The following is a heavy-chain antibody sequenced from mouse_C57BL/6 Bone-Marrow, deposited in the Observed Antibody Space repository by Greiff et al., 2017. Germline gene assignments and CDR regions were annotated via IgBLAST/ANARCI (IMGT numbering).Heavy chain of an antibody. D-gene: IGHD2-3*01. CDR2: IDPETGGT. CDR3: TRGIYDGYYVVAY. V-gene: IGHV1-15*01. J-gene: IGHJ3*01. CDR1: GYTFTDYE. Sequence: VKLQESGAELVRPGASVTLSCKASGYTFTDYEMHWVKQTPVHGLEWIGAIDPETGGTAYNQKFKGKAILTADKSSSTAYMELRSLTSEDSAVYYCTRGIYDGYYVVAYWCQGTLVTVSA.